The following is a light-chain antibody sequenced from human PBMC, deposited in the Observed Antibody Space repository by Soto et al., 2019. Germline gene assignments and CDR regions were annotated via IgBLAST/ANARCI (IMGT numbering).Light chain of an antibody. CDR3: QQYNTLPT. V-gene: IGKV3-15*01. J-gene: IGKJ1*01. CDR1: QSVSTN. Sequence: EVVMMQSPATLSVSPVERAILSCRASQSVSTNLAWYQQKPGQAPRLLIYGASTRATGIPARFSGSGSGTEFALTISSLQSEDLAVYYCQQYNTLPTFGQGTKVDIK. CDR2: GAS.